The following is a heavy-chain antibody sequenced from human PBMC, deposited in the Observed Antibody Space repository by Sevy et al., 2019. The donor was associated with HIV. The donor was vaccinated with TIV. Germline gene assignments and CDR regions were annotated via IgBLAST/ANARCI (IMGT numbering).Heavy chain of an antibody. CDR3: GKGGGGHYDPDEIAYYFYYYNMDV. V-gene: IGHV3-23*01. CDR1: GFSFDSYG. J-gene: IGHJ6*03. D-gene: IGHD3-22*01. Sequence: GWSLRLSCAVSGFSFDSYGMTWVRQAPGKGLEWVSAISGSGTRTYYADSVKGRFIISRDNSKNTLDLQMNSLRAEDTAIYYCGKGGGGHYDPDEIAYYFYYYNMDVWGKGTTVTVSS. CDR2: ISGSGTRT.